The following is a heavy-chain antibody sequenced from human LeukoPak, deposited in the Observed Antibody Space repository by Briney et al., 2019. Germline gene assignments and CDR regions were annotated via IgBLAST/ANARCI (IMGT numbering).Heavy chain of an antibody. CDR1: GYTFTSYG. J-gene: IGHJ4*02. Sequence: ASVKVSCKASGYTFTSYGISWVRQAPGQGLEWMGWISAYNGNTNYAQKLQGRVTMTTDTSTSTAYMELGSLRSDDTAVYYCARGPVLRYFDWLLKYFDYWGQGTLVTVSS. CDR3: ARGPVLRYFDWLLKYFDY. V-gene: IGHV1-18*01. CDR2: ISAYNGNT. D-gene: IGHD3-9*01.